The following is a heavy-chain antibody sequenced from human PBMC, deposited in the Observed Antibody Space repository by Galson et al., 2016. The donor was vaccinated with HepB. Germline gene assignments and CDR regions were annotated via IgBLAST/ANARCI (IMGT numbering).Heavy chain of an antibody. D-gene: IGHD1-26*01. CDR1: GGSVSRYY. CDR3: ARDGTDGMDA. CDR2: VSTTETT. J-gene: IGHJ6*02. Sequence: ETLSLTCIVSGGSVSRYYWGWIRQPAGKGLEWIGRVSTTETTNYNPSLKSRVTLSVDTPKDQFSLNLRSVTDADTAVYFCARDGTDGMDAWGQGTTVTVSS. V-gene: IGHV4-4*07.